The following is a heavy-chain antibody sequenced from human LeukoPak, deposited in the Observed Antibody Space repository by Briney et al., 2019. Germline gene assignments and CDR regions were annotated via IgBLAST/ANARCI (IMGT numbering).Heavy chain of an antibody. V-gene: IGHV3-23*01. CDR2: VVGSGGST. J-gene: IGHJ2*01. Sequence: GGFLRLSCAASGFTFSSYAMNWVRQAPGKGLEWVSSVVGSGGSTYYADSVEGRFTISRDNSQNTLYLQMNSLRAEDTAVYYCAKAQLSSGWYYFDPWGRGTLVTVSS. CDR3: AKAQLSSGWYYFDP. D-gene: IGHD6-19*01. CDR1: GFTFSSYA.